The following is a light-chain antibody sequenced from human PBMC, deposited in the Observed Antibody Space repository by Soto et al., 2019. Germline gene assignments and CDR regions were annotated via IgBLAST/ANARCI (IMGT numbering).Light chain of an antibody. J-gene: IGLJ2*01. CDR3: GTWDSSLSAVV. CDR2: ENN. CDR1: SSNIGNNY. V-gene: IGLV1-51*02. Sequence: QSVLTQPPSVSAAPGQKVTISCSGSSSNIGNNYVSWYQQLPGTAPKLLIYENNKRPSGIPDRFSGSKSGTSATLGITGLXXXDEADYYCGTWDSSLSAVVFGGGTKLTVL.